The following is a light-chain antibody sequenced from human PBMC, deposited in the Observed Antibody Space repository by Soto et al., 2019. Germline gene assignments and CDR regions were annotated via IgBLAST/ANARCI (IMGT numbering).Light chain of an antibody. J-gene: IGKJ4*01. CDR3: QQYGSSPLT. CDR2: GAA. V-gene: IGKV3-20*01. CDR1: QSVSSSY. Sequence: ETLLAQFPGTLFLSPGERATLSCRASQSVSSSYLAWYQQKPGQTPRLLIYGAASRATGIPDRFSGSGSGTDFTLTISRLEPEDFAVYYCQQYGSSPLTFGGGTKV.